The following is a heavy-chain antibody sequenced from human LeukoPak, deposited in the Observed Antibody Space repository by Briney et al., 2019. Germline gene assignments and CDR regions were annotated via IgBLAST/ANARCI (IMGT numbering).Heavy chain of an antibody. CDR3: ARDSSGYDPLFDY. CDR2: INPNSGGT. J-gene: IGHJ4*02. Sequence: ASVKVSCKASGYTFTGYYMHWVRQAPGQGLEWMGWINPNSGGTNYAQKFQGRVTMTRDTSISTAYMELSRLRSDDTAGYYCARDSSGYDPLFDYWGQGTLVTVSS. V-gene: IGHV1-2*02. CDR1: GYTFTGYY. D-gene: IGHD5-12*01.